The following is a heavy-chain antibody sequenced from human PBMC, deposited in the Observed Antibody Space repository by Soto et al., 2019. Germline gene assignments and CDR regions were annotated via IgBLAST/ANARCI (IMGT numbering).Heavy chain of an antibody. CDR3: ARDRAFSNGYYGFYFDY. Sequence: QLVQSGGEVRKPGASVKVSCKASGYTFTSYGITWVRRAPGQGLEWMCWISAHNGNTNYAQKFQDRVTMTTDTSTSTAYMELRSLRSDDTAMYYCARDRAFSNGYYGFYFDYWGQGSLVTVSS. CDR2: ISAHNGNT. CDR1: GYTFTSYG. J-gene: IGHJ4*02. D-gene: IGHD4-17*01. V-gene: IGHV1-18*01.